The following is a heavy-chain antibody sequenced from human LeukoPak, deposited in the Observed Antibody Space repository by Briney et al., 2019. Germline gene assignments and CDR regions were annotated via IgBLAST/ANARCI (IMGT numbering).Heavy chain of an antibody. CDR1: GGSISSGDYY. J-gene: IGHJ5*02. D-gene: IGHD6-19*01. CDR2: IYYSGST. Sequence: SQTLSLTCTVSGGSISSGDYYWSWIRQPPGKGLEWIGYIYYSGSTYYNPSLKTRVTISVDTSKNQFSLKLSSVTAADTAVHYCARFSGWYKANWFDPWGQGTLVTVSS. V-gene: IGHV4-30-4*08. CDR3: ARFSGWYKANWFDP.